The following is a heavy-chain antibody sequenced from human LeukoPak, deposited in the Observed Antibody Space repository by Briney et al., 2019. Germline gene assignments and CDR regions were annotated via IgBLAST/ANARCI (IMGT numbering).Heavy chain of an antibody. CDR2: IYPGDSDT. CDR1: GYSFTNYW. CDR3: ARLRNIAARPRGNFDY. V-gene: IGHV5-51*01. J-gene: IGHJ4*02. Sequence: GESLKISCKGSGYSFTNYWIGWVRQMPGKGLEWMGIIYPGDSDTRYSPSFQGQVTISADKSISTAYLQWSSLKAPDTAMYYCARLRNIAARPRGNFDYWGQGTLVTVSS. D-gene: IGHD6-6*01.